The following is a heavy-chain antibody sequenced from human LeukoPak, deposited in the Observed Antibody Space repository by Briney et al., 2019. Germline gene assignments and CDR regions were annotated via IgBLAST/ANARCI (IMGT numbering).Heavy chain of an antibody. J-gene: IGHJ4*02. Sequence: GGSLRLSCAASGFTFSSYAMNWVRQAPGKGLEWVSGISGGGGDTAYADSVKGRFTMSRDNSKNTLYLQMNSLRAEDTAVYYCAKDGGYGSGSYYPDYWGQGTLVTVSS. CDR3: AKDGGYGSGSYYPDY. CDR2: ISGGGGDT. D-gene: IGHD3-10*01. CDR1: GFTFSSYA. V-gene: IGHV3-23*01.